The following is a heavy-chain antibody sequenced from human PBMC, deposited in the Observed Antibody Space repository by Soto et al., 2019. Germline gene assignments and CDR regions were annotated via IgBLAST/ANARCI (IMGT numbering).Heavy chain of an antibody. Sequence: ASVKVSCKVSGYTLTELSMHWVRQAPGKGREWMGGLDPEEGEAIYAQKFQGRVTMTEDTSTDTAYMELSSLRSEDTGVYYCKGEQLLRFLEWNHPLDGMDVWGQGTTVTVSS. CDR1: GYTLTELS. CDR2: LDPEEGEA. CDR3: KGEQLLRFLEWNHPLDGMDV. V-gene: IGHV1-24*01. J-gene: IGHJ6*02. D-gene: IGHD3-3*01.